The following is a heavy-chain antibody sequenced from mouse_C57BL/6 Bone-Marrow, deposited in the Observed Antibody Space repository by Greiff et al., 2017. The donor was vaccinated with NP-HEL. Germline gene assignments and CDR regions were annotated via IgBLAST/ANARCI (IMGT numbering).Heavy chain of an antibody. CDR1: GYTFTSYD. CDR2: IYPRDGST. CDR3: AREYYGSGYDWYYGV. D-gene: IGHD1-1*01. V-gene: IGHV1-85*01. J-gene: IGHJ1*03. Sequence: VKVVESGPELVKPGASVKLSCKASGYTFTSYDINGVKQRPGQGLEWIGWIYPRDGSTKYNEKFKGKATLTLDTSSSTAYMVLHSRTPEDSAVYFCAREYYGSGYDWYYGVWGTGATVTVSS.